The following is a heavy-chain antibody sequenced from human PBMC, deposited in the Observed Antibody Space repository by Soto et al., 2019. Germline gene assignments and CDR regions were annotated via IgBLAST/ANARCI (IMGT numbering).Heavy chain of an antibody. Sequence: EVQLVESGGGLVQPGGSLRLSCAASGFTFSSYSMNWVRQAPGKGLEWVSYISSSSSTIYYADSVKGRFTISRDNAKNSLYLQMNSLRAEDTAVYYCARDSMTTVTSPLFYWGQGTLVTVSS. J-gene: IGHJ4*02. V-gene: IGHV3-48*01. CDR3: ARDSMTTVTSPLFY. CDR2: ISSSSSTI. CDR1: GFTFSSYS. D-gene: IGHD4-17*01.